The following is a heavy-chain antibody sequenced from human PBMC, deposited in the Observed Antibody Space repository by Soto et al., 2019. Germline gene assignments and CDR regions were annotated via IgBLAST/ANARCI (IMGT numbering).Heavy chain of an antibody. CDR1: GFTFSSYW. CDR3: ARDRCSSTSCFRDYYYGMDV. CDR2: IKQEGSEK. D-gene: IGHD2-2*01. Sequence: EVQLVESGGGLVQPGGSLRLSCAASGFTFSSYWMSWVRQAPGKGLEWVANIKQEGSEKYYVDSVKGRFTISRDNAKNSLYLQMNSLRAEDTAVYYCARDRCSSTSCFRDYYYGMDVWGQGTTVTVSS. J-gene: IGHJ6*02. V-gene: IGHV3-7*05.